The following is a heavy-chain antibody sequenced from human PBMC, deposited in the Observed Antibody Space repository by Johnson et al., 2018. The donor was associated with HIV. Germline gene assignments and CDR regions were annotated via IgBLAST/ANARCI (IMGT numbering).Heavy chain of an antibody. V-gene: IGHV3-66*02. Sequence: VQLVESGGGLVQPGGSLRLSCAASGFTVSSNYMSWVRQAPGKGLDWVSVIYSGGSTYYADSVKGRFTISRDNSKNTLYLQMKSLRPEDTAVYYCAKESKWESRTPHAFDMWGQGTMVTVSS. CDR3: AKESKWESRTPHAFDM. CDR2: IYSGGST. D-gene: IGHD1-26*01. J-gene: IGHJ3*02. CDR1: GFTVSSNY.